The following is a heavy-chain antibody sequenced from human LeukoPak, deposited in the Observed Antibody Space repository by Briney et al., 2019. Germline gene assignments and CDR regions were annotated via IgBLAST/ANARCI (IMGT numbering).Heavy chain of an antibody. J-gene: IGHJ6*03. V-gene: IGHV4-39*01. CDR1: GGSISSSSYY. Sequence: SETLSLTCTVSGGSISSSSYYWGWIRQPPGKGLEWIGSIYYSGSTYYNPSLKSRVTISVDTSKNQFSLKLSSVTPEDTAVYYCASSKGYVDVWGKGTTVTISS. D-gene: IGHD4-11*01. CDR2: IYYSGST. CDR3: ASSKGYVDV.